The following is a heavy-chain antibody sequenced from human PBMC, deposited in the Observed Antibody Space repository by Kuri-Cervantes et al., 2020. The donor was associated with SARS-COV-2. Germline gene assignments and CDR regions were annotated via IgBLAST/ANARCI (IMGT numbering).Heavy chain of an antibody. V-gene: IGHV4-34*01. CDR2: INHSGST. J-gene: IGHJ5*02. CDR3: ARGSAPGNWFDP. CDR1: GGSFSGYY. D-gene: IGHD1-14*01. Sequence: SETLSLTCAVYGGSFSGYYWSWIRQPPGKGLEWIGEINHSGSTNYNPSLKSRVTISVDTSKNQFSLKLSSVTAADTAVHYCARGSAPGNWFDPWGQGTLVTVSS.